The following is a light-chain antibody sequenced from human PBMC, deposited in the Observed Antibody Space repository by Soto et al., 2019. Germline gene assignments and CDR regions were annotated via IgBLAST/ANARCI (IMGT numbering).Light chain of an antibody. CDR2: GNS. CDR3: QSYGSSLSGAK. V-gene: IGLV1-40*01. Sequence: QSVLTQPPSVSGAPGQRVTISCTGSSSNIGAGYDVHWYQQLPGTAPILLIYGNSNRPSGVPDRFSGSKSGTSASLAITGLQAEDEADYYCQSYGSSLSGAKFGGGTELAVL. CDR1: SSNIGAGYD. J-gene: IGLJ2*01.